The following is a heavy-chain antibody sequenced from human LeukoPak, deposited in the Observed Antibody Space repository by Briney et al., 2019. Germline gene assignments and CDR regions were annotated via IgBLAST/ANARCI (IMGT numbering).Heavy chain of an antibody. CDR1: GFTFSSYA. J-gene: IGHJ3*02. V-gene: IGHV3-48*04. Sequence: PGGSLRLSCAASGFTFSSYAMNWVRQAPGRDLEWISYIGISISVISYADSVKGRFTISRDSAKNSLYLQMNSLRAEDTAVYFCVRDYLFAFDIWGQGTMVTVSS. CDR3: VRDYLFAFDI. CDR2: IGISISVI.